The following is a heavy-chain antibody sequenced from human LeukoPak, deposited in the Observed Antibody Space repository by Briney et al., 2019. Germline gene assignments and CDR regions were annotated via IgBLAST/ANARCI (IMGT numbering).Heavy chain of an antibody. V-gene: IGHV4-34*01. J-gene: IGHJ5*02. CDR3: ARHMELLNWFDH. CDR1: GGSFSDYY. D-gene: IGHD1-26*01. Sequence: PSETLSLTCAVYGGSFSDYYWSWIRQPPGKGLEWIGEINHSGSTNYNPSLKSRVTISVDTSKNQFSLKLSSVTAADTAVYYCARHMELLNWFDHWGQGTLVTVSS. CDR2: INHSGST.